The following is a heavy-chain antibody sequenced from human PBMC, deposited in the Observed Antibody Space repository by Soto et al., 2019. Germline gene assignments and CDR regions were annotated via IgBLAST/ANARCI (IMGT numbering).Heavy chain of an antibody. Sequence: GESLKISCKGSGYSFTNYWISWVRQMHGKGLEEMGRIDPSDSYTNYSPTFQGHVTIRADKSISTAYLQWSSLKASDTAMFYCARIVFMSPAGGYYYGMDVWGQGTTVTVSS. CDR1: GYSFTNYW. D-gene: IGHD3-16*01. CDR2: IDPSDSYT. V-gene: IGHV5-10-1*01. CDR3: ARIVFMSPAGGYYYGMDV. J-gene: IGHJ6*02.